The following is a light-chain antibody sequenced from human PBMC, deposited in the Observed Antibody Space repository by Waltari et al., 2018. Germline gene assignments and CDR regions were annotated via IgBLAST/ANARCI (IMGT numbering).Light chain of an antibody. CDR1: NIGSKS. J-gene: IGLJ3*02. V-gene: IGLV3-21*02. CDR3: QVWDSSSDSWV. Sequence: SYVLTQPPSVSVAPGQTARITCGGNNIGSKSVHWYQQKPGQAPVLFVYDDGGRPSGIPERFSGSNSGNAATLSISRVEAGDEADYYCQVWDSSSDSWVFGGGTKLTVL. CDR2: DDG.